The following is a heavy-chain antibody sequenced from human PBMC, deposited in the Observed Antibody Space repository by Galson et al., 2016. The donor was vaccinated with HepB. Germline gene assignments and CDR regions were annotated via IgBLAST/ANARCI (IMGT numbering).Heavy chain of an antibody. CDR1: GFTFSNYG. J-gene: IGHJ4*02. V-gene: IGHV3-33*06. CDR3: AKSVLEYDILTGYYRRGADY. D-gene: IGHD3-9*01. CDR2: IWYDGITK. Sequence: SLRLSCAASGFTFSNYGIHWVRQAPGQGLEWVAVIWYDGITKYYSDSVKGRFTVSRDNSKNTLFLQMHSLRADDTAVYYCAKSVLEYDILTGYYRRGADYWGQGTLVTVSS.